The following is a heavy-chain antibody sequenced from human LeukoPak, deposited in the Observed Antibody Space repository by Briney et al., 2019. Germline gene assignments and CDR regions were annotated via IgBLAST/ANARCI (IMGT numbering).Heavy chain of an antibody. D-gene: IGHD6-13*01. V-gene: IGHV3-7*01. CDR3: ALSGYSSSRDNPLRIWALDY. CDR1: GFAFSNYW. CDR2: IKQDGSEK. J-gene: IGHJ4*02. Sequence: GGSLRLSCAASGFAFSNYWMSWVRQAPGKGLEWVANIKQDGSEKYYVDSVKGRFTISRDNSKNTLYLQMNSLRAEDTAVYYCALSGYSSSRDNPLRIWALDYWGQGTLVTVSS.